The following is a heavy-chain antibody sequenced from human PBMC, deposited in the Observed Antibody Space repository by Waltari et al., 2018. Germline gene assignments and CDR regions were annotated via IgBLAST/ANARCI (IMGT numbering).Heavy chain of an antibody. V-gene: IGHV3-53*01. J-gene: IGHJ2*01. D-gene: IGHD6-13*01. CDR1: GFSVSSSY. CDR2: IYSSGST. CDR3: ARRGSPKYFEL. Sequence: EVQLVESGGGLIQPGGSLRLSCAASGFSVSSSYVNWVRQAPGKGLELVLIIYSSGSTYYADSVKGRCSISRDNSKHTVFLQMDSLRGEDTAVYYCARRGSPKYFELWGRGTLVTVSS.